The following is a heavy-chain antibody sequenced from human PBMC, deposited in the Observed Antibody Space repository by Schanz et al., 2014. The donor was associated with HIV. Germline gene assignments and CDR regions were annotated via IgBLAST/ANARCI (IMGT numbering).Heavy chain of an antibody. CDR2: INPSGVST. V-gene: IGHV1-46*01. Sequence: QVQLVQSGAEVKKPGASVKVSCKASGYIFTNSYMHWVRQAPGQGLEWMGIINPSGVSTTYAQKFQGRVTMTRVTMTRDMSTSTVYMELSSLRSEDTAVYYCAREYGDYGSGRSFGMDVWGQGTTVTVSS. CDR3: AREYGDYGSGRSFGMDV. J-gene: IGHJ6*02. CDR1: GYIFTNSY. D-gene: IGHD3-10*01.